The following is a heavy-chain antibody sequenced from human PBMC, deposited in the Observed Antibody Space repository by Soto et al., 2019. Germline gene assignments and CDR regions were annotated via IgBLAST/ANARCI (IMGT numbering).Heavy chain of an antibody. D-gene: IGHD5-18*01. CDR2: ITTSSESK. Sequence: PXGSLKLSCSVAGFTFSSHSMNWVRQAPGKGLDWVSSITTSSESKYYTDSVKGRFTLSRDNAKNSLYLQMNSLRAEDTAVYYCARSTRGFSYGKIDSSGRGTLVTGSS. CDR1: GFTFSSHS. V-gene: IGHV3-21*01. CDR3: ARSTRGFSYGKIDS. J-gene: IGHJ4*02.